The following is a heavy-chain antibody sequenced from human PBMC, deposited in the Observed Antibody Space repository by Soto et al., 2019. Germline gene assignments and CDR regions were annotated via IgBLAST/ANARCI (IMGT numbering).Heavy chain of an antibody. CDR2: IKQDGSEK. V-gene: IGHV3-7*01. CDR3: ARGWTGVRGVIINYYYYYMDV. J-gene: IGHJ6*03. D-gene: IGHD3-10*01. Sequence: GGSLRLSCAASGFTFSSYWMSWVRQAPGKGLEWVANIKQDGSEKYYVDSVKGRFTISRDNAKNSLYLQMNSLRAEDTAVYYCARGWTGVRGVIINYYYYYMDVWGKGTTVTVSS. CDR1: GFTFSSYW.